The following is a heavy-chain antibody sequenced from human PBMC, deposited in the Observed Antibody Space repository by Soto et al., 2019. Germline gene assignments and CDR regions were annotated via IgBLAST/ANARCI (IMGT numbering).Heavy chain of an antibody. J-gene: IGHJ3*02. CDR3: VAEYGTKDFDN. Sequence: GGSLRLSCAASGFSFSSHAMHWVRQAPGRGLEWVAVISYDGNDKVYADSVKGRCSISRDNSRNTLFLQLNSLRAADTAVYYCVAEYGTKDFDNWGQGRVVTVSS. V-gene: IGHV3-30-3*01. CDR1: GFSFSSHA. D-gene: IGHD4-17*01. CDR2: ISYDGNDK.